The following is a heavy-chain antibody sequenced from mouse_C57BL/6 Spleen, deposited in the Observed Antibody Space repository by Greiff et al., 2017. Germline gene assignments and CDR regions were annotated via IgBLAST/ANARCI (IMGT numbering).Heavy chain of an antibody. CDR2: ISGGGGNT. Sequence: DVMLVESGGGLVKPGGSLKLSCAASGFTFSSYTMSWVRQTPEKRLEWVATISGGGGNTYYPDSVKGRFTISRDNAKNTLYLQMSSLRSEDTALYYCARQEDSSGYGGFAYWGQGTLVTVSA. V-gene: IGHV5-9*01. CDR3: ARQEDSSGYGGFAY. CDR1: GFTFSSYT. D-gene: IGHD3-2*02. J-gene: IGHJ3*01.